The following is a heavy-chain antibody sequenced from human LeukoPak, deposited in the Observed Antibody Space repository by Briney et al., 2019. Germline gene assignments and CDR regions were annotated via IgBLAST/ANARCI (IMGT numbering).Heavy chain of an antibody. CDR1: GFTFSNYA. CDR2: ISTSGGTT. Sequence: GGSLRLPCAASGFTFSNYAMSWVRQGPGKGLEWVSVISTSGGTTYYADSVKGRLTISRDNSKSTLYLQMNSLRAEDTAIYYCAAQYQLPSNAFDIWGQGTMLTVSS. V-gene: IGHV3-23*01. D-gene: IGHD2-2*01. CDR3: AAQYQLPSNAFDI. J-gene: IGHJ3*02.